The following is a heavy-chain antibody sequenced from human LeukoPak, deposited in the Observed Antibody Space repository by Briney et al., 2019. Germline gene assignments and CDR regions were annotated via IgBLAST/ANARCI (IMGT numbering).Heavy chain of an antibody. Sequence: IIPIFGTANYAQKFQGRVTITADESTSIAYMELSSLRSDDTAVYYCARVRIAGAPDAFDIWGQGTMVTVSS. V-gene: IGHV1-69*01. D-gene: IGHD6-13*01. J-gene: IGHJ3*02. CDR3: ARVRIAGAPDAFDI. CDR2: IIPIFGTA.